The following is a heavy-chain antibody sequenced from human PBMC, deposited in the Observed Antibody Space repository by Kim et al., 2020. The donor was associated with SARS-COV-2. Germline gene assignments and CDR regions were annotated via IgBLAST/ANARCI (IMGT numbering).Heavy chain of an antibody. CDR3: AKDWAVATIYFYYYGMDV. D-gene: IGHD5-12*01. Sequence: GGSLRLSCAASGFTFSTYGMYWVRQAPGKGLEWVAVISSDGSNKHYVDSVKGRLTISRDNSKNTLYLQMNSLRAEDTAVYYCAKDWAVATIYFYYYGMDVWGQGTTVTVSS. J-gene: IGHJ6*02. V-gene: IGHV3-30*18. CDR2: ISSDGSNK. CDR1: GFTFSTYG.